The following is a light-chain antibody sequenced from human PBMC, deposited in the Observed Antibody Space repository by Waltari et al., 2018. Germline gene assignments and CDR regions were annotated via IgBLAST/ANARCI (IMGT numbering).Light chain of an antibody. CDR2: AAS. Sequence: EIVLTQSPGTLSLSPGERATLSCRASQGVGRSLCWYQQKHAQAPRLLIYAASTRATGIPDRFSGGGSGTDFSLTISRLEPEDFAVYYCQMYVRLPATFGQGTKVEI. CDR1: QGVGRS. V-gene: IGKV3-20*01. CDR3: QMYVRLPAT. J-gene: IGKJ1*01.